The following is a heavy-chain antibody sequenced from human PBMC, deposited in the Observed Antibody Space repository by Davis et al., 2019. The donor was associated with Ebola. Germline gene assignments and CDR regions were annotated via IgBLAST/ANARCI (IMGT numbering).Heavy chain of an antibody. Sequence: SVKVSCKASGGTFSSYAISWVRQGPGQGLEWMGGIIPIFGTANYAQKFQGRVTITADESTSTAYMELSSLRSEDTAVYYCARSGSSLTITMDVWGQGTTVTVSS. CDR1: GGTFSSYA. CDR3: ARSGSSLTITMDV. V-gene: IGHV1-69*13. D-gene: IGHD6-6*01. CDR2: IIPIFGTA. J-gene: IGHJ6*02.